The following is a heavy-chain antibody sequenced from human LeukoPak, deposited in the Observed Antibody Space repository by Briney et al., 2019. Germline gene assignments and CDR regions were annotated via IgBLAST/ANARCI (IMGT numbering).Heavy chain of an antibody. D-gene: IGHD4-17*01. CDR1: GGSINNGDYI. Sequence: PSQTLSLTCAVSGGSINNGDYIWTWIRQPPGKGLEWIGRFHHGGSPSYNPSLQSRVTISADTSKNQFSLNLRSVTDADTAVYYCARGLPTDKIDYWGQGTLVTVS. CDR3: ARGLPTDKIDY. V-gene: IGHV4-30-4*01. CDR2: FHHGGSP. J-gene: IGHJ4*02.